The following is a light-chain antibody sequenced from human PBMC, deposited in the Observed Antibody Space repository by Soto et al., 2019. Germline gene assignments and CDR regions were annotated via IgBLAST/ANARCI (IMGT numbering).Light chain of an antibody. Sequence: EIVMTQSPATLSVSPGERATLSCRASQSVTSNLAWYQQKPGQAPRLLIYGASTRATGIPARFSGSGSMTEFTLTISDLHSEDFAVYFCPHYGLSPLTFDGGTRV. V-gene: IGKV3-15*01. J-gene: IGKJ4*01. CDR3: PHYGLSPLT. CDR1: QSVTSN. CDR2: GAS.